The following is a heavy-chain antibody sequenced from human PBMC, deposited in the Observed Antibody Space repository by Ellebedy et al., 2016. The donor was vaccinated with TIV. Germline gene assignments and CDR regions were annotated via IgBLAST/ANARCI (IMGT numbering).Heavy chain of an antibody. CDR3: ARDASTGWPGY. J-gene: IGHJ4*02. Sequence: AASVKVSCKASGYIFTNYGFTWVRQAPGQGLEWMGWISAYNGNTKYAQKLQGRVTMTTDTSTSTAYMEMRSLRSDDTAVYYCARDASTGWPGYWGQGTLVTVSS. CDR2: ISAYNGNT. V-gene: IGHV1-18*01. D-gene: IGHD6-19*01. CDR1: GYIFTNYG.